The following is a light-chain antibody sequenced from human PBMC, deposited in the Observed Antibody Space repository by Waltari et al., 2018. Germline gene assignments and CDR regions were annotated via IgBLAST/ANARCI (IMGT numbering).Light chain of an antibody. Sequence: QSALTQPASVSGSPGQSITISCTGTSSDVGSCNLVPWYQQHPGKAPKHMINEGDKRPSRGSNRFSGSKSGNTASLRVSGLQAEDEADYYCCSYAVSSGVVFGGGTKLTVL. CDR2: EGD. J-gene: IGLJ3*02. V-gene: IGLV2-23*01. CDR1: SSDVGSCNL. CDR3: CSYAVSSGVV.